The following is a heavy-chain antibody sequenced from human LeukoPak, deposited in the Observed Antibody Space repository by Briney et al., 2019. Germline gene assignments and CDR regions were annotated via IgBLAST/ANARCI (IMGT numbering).Heavy chain of an antibody. CDR2: ISGSGGST. CDR1: GFTFSSYA. J-gene: IGHJ6*02. Sequence: GGSLRLSCAASGFTFSSYAMSWVRQAPGKGLEWVSAISGSGGSTYYADFVKGRFTISRDNSKNTLYLQMNSLRVEDTAVYYCAKVLLARAYYYGMDVWGQGTTVTVSS. V-gene: IGHV3-23*01. CDR3: AKVLLARAYYYGMDV. D-gene: IGHD2-15*01.